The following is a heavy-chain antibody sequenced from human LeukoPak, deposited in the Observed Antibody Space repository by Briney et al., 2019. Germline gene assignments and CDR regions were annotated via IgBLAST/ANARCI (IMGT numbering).Heavy chain of an antibody. J-gene: IGHJ5*02. D-gene: IGHD6-19*01. CDR1: GGSISTYS. CDR2: IYYSGST. Sequence: SEALSLTCTVSGGSISTYSWTWIRQPPGKGLEWIGNIYYSGSTNYNPSLKSRVTISIDTSKNQFSLKVSSVTAADTAVYYCARAHSSGWPHMFDPWGQGTLVTVPS. CDR3: ARAHSSGWPHMFDP. V-gene: IGHV4-59*01.